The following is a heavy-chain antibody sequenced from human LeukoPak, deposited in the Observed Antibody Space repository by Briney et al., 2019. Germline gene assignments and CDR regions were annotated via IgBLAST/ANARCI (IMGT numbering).Heavy chain of an antibody. J-gene: IGHJ3*01. CDR3: ARDCSSESCQLPF. V-gene: IGHV1-18*01. Sequence: GASVKVSCKASGYSFSTYGISWLRQAPGQGLERMGWISGKNGKINYAQKLQGRVTLTTDASTSTAYMELTSLRSDDTAVYYCARDCSSESCQLPFWGQGTKVTVSS. CDR1: GYSFSTYG. D-gene: IGHD2-15*01. CDR2: ISGKNGKI.